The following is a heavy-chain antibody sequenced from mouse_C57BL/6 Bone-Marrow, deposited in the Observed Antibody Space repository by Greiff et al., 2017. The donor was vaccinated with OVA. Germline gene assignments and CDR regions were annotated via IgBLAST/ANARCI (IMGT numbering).Heavy chain of an antibody. CDR2: IDPEDGET. Sequence: VQLQQSGAELVRPGASVKLSCTASGFNIKDDYMHWVKQRPEQGLEWIGWIDPEDGETKYAPKFQGKATITADTSSNTAYLQLSSLTSEDTAVYYCASGDYYGSRNWYFDVWGTGTTVTVSS. V-gene: IGHV14-2*01. D-gene: IGHD1-1*01. CDR1: GFNIKDDY. J-gene: IGHJ1*03. CDR3: ASGDYYGSRNWYFDV.